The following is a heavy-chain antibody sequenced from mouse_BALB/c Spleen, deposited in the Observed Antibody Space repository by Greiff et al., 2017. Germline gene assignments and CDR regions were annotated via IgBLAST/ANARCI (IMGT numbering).Heavy chain of an antibody. Sequence: EVKLMESGPELVKPGASVKMSCKASGYTFTRYVMHWVKQKPGQGLEWIGYINPYNDGTKYNEKFKGKATLTSDKSSSTAYMELSSLTSEDSAVYYCARGIYYGNYRYFDVWGAGTTVTVSS. CDR1: GYTFTRYV. J-gene: IGHJ1*01. CDR2: INPYNDGT. V-gene: IGHV1-14*01. CDR3: ARGIYYGNYRYFDV. D-gene: IGHD2-1*01.